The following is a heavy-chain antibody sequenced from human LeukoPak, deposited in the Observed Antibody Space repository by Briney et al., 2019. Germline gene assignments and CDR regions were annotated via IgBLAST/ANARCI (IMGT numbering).Heavy chain of an antibody. V-gene: IGHV1-69*13. J-gene: IGHJ4*02. CDR2: IIPIFGTA. CDR1: GGTFSSYA. Sequence: GASVKVSCKASGGTFSSYAISWVRQAPGQGLEWMGGIIPIFGTANYAQKFQGRVTITADESTSTAYMELSSLRSEDTAVYYCARGADSSGWLPFDYWGQGTLVTVSS. D-gene: IGHD6-19*01. CDR3: ARGADSSGWLPFDY.